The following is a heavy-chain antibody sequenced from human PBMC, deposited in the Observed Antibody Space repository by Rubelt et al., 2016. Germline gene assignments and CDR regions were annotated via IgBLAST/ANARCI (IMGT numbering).Heavy chain of an antibody. CDR2: INAGNGNT. J-gene: IGHJ5*02. V-gene: IGHV1-3*01. CDR3: ARHSIPGYCSSSSCFDWFDP. D-gene: IGHD2-2*01. Sequence: QVQLVQSVSELRKPGASVKVSCKASGYTFRSYAMHWVRQAPGQRLEWMGWINAGNGNTRYSQKFQGTVTITRDTSASTAYMELSSLRSEDTAVYYCARHSIPGYCSSSSCFDWFDPWGQGTLVTVSS. CDR1: GYTFRSYA.